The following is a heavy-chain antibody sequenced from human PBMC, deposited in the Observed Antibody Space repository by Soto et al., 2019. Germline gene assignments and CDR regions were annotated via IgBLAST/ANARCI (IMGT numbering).Heavy chain of an antibody. J-gene: IGHJ4*02. CDR2: MSGDGRT. CDR3: VKWHTSNFDSLPFTGFDF. V-gene: IGHV3-23*01. D-gene: IGHD3-22*01. CDR1: GFTFRTYT. Sequence: GGSLRLSCISSGFTFRTYTMNWVRQAPGKGLEWVSVMSGDGRTRYALSVTGRFTISRDNSKNTLYLQMRSLRAEDAAAYYCVKWHTSNFDSLPFTGFDFWGQGTQVTVSS.